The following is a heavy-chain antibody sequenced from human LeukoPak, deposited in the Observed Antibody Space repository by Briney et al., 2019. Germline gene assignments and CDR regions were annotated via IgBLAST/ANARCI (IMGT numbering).Heavy chain of an antibody. Sequence: SETLSLTCTVSGDSISRYYWSWIRQPAGKGLEWVGRIYNGGIITYNPSLKSRVTMSIDTSKNQFSLKLSSVTAADTAVYYCARNKRTWELLRGAFDIWGQGTMVTVSS. CDR1: GDSISRYY. CDR2: IYNGGII. CDR3: ARNKRTWELLRGAFDI. D-gene: IGHD1-26*01. J-gene: IGHJ3*02. V-gene: IGHV4-4*07.